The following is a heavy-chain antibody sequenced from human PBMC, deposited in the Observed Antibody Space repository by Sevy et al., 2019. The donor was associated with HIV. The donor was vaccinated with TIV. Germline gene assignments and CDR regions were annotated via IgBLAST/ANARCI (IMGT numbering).Heavy chain of an antibody. Sequence: GESLKISCKGSGYSFANNWIGWVRQMPGKGLEWMGIIYPGDSETTYSPSFQGRVTISVDKSITTAYLQWSSLKASDTAMYYCARLPVAAAGLYYFDFWCQGTLVTVSS. D-gene: IGHD6-13*01. CDR2: IYPGDSET. CDR1: GYSFANNW. CDR3: ARLPVAAAGLYYFDF. J-gene: IGHJ4*02. V-gene: IGHV5-51*01.